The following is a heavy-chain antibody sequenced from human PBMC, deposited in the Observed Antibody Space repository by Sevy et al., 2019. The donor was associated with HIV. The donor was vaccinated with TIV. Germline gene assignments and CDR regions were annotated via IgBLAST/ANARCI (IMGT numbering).Heavy chain of an antibody. V-gene: IGHV3-30-3*01. Sequence: GGSLRLSCAASGFTFSSYAMHWVRQAPGKGLEWVAFISYDGTNKDYADSVKGGFTTSIDNLKNTLSLQMSSLRAEDTAGYYCARGWGGVIHDTFDIWGQGTMVTVSS. CDR2: ISYDGTNK. CDR3: ARGWGGVIHDTFDI. J-gene: IGHJ3*02. CDR1: GFTFSSYA. D-gene: IGHD3-10*01.